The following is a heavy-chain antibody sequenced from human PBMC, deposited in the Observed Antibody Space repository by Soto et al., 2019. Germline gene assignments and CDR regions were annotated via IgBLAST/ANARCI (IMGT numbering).Heavy chain of an antibody. V-gene: IGHV1-69*02. CDR1: GGTFSSYT. Sequence: QVQLVQSGAEVKKPGSSVKVSCKASGGTFSSYTISWVRQAPGQGLEWMGRIIPILGIANYAQKFQGRVTSTADXHTXTXSMELSRLRSEDTAVYYCARLQDRGYSYGNGNWFDPWGQGTLVTVSS. D-gene: IGHD5-18*01. J-gene: IGHJ5*02. CDR2: IIPILGIA. CDR3: ARLQDRGYSYGNGNWFDP.